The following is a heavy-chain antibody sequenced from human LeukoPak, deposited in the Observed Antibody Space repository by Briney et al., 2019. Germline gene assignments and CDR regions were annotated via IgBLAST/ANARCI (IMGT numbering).Heavy chain of an antibody. CDR2: IKQDGSEK. V-gene: IGHV3-7*01. CDR3: ARDYYGSGSYPFDY. J-gene: IGHJ4*02. CDR1: GFTFSSYW. Sequence: GGSLRLSCAASGFTFSSYWMSWVRQAPGKGLEWVANIKQDGSEKYYVDSVKGRFTISRDNAKNSLYLQMNSLRAEDTAVYYCARDYYGSGSYPFDYWGQGTLVTVSS. D-gene: IGHD3-10*01.